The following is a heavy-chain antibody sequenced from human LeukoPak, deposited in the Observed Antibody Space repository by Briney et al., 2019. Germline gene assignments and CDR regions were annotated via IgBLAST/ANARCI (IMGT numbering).Heavy chain of an antibody. Sequence: GGSLRLSCAASGFTFSSYEMNWVRQAPGKGREWASYISRSGSTIYYADSVKGRFTISRDNDKNSLYLQMTSLRAEDTAVYYCARGPYITMIVVATAIGYFDYWGQGTLVTVSS. V-gene: IGHV3-48*03. D-gene: IGHD3-22*01. CDR3: ARGPYITMIVVATAIGYFDY. J-gene: IGHJ4*02. CDR1: GFTFSSYE. CDR2: ISRSGSTI.